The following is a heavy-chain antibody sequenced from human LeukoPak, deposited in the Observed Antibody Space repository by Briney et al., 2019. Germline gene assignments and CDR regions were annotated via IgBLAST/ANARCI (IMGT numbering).Heavy chain of an antibody. CDR3: ARSSTTGTFGYYYYCYMDV. Sequence: SETLSLTCTVSGGSISSGSYYWSWIRQPAGKGLEWIGRIYTSGSTNYNPSLKSRVTISVDTSKNQFSLKLSSVTAADTAVYYCARSSTTGTFGYYYYCYMDVWGKGTTVTVSS. V-gene: IGHV4-61*02. CDR2: IYTSGST. D-gene: IGHD1-1*01. J-gene: IGHJ6*03. CDR1: GGSISSGSYY.